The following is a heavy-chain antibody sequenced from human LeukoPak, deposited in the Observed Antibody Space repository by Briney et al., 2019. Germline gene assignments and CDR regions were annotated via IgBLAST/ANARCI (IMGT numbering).Heavy chain of an antibody. J-gene: IGHJ4*02. CDR3: AKDHYYGSGFTDY. CDR2: MTGGGGGT. V-gene: IGHV3-23*01. CDR1: GFTFSSYT. D-gene: IGHD3-10*01. Sequence: GGSLRLSCAASGFTFSSYTMSWVRQAPGKGLEWVSGMTGGGGGTFYADSVKGRFTISRDNSKNTLYLQMNSLRAEDTAVYYCAKDHYYGSGFTDYWGQGTLVTVSS.